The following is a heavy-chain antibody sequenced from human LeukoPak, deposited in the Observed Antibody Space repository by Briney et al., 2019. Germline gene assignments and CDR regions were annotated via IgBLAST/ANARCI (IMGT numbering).Heavy chain of an antibody. CDR3: ARGLYVRGWYTDYFDY. Sequence: GGSLRLSCTASGFTFSTFWMSWVRQAPGKGLEWVANIKRDGSDKYYVDSVKGRFTISRDNAKNSLYLQMNNLRAEDTAVYFCARGLYVRGWYTDYFDYWGLGALVTVSS. CDR2: IKRDGSDK. D-gene: IGHD6-19*01. V-gene: IGHV3-7*01. J-gene: IGHJ4*02. CDR1: GFTFSTFW.